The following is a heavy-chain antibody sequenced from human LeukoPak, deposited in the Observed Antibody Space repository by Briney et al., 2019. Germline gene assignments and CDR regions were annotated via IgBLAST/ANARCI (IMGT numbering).Heavy chain of an antibody. CDR3: ASGSIAARR. J-gene: IGHJ4*02. Sequence: SETLSLTCTVSGGSISSNYWSWIRQPPGKGLEWIGYIYTSGSTNYNPSLKSRVTISVDTSKNQFSLKLSSVTAADTAVYYCASGSIAARRWGQGTLVTVSS. D-gene: IGHD6-6*01. CDR2: IYTSGST. V-gene: IGHV4-4*09. CDR1: GGSISSNY.